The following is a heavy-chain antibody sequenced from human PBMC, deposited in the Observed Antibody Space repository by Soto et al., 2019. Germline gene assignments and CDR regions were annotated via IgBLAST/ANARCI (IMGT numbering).Heavy chain of an antibody. CDR3: ARDYRPQKTLLFLKYFAS. V-gene: IGHV1-69*13. CDR2: IVPMSGTT. D-gene: IGHD3-10*01. Sequence: SVKVSCKASGGTFSSYAISWVRQAPGQGLEWMGGIVPMSGTTDYAQRFQDRVTITADESTSTAFMELSSLRSEDTAVYYCARDYRPQKTLLFLKYFASWGQGTLVTVSS. J-gene: IGHJ4*02. CDR1: GGTFSSYA.